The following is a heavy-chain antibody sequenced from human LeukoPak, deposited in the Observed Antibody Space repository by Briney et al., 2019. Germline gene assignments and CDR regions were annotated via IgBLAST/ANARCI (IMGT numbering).Heavy chain of an antibody. CDR3: ARAYPTTVTTPYYFDY. CDR1: GFTFSSYG. D-gene: IGHD4-17*01. J-gene: IGHJ4*02. CDR2: IWYDGSNK. Sequence: GGSLRLSCAASGFTFSSYGMHWVRQAPGKGLEWVAVIWYDGSNKYYADSVKGRFTISRDNSKNTLYLQMNSLRAEDTAVYCCARAYPTTVTTPYYFDYWGQGTLVTVSS. V-gene: IGHV3-33*01.